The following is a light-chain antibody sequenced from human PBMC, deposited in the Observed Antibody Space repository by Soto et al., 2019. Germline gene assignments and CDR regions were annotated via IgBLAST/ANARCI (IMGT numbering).Light chain of an antibody. V-gene: IGKV1-17*01. CDR3: LHHNSYPRT. J-gene: IGKJ4*01. CDR1: HGIGND. Sequence: DIQMTQSPSSLSASVGDRVTITCRASHGIGNDLGWYQQIPGQAPRRLIYAASSLQGGVPSRFSGSGSGTEFTLTISSLQPEDFATYYCLHHNSYPRTFGGGTRVEIK. CDR2: AAS.